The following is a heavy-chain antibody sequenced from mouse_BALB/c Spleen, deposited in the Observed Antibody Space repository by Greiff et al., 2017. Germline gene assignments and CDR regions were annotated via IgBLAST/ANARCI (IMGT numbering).Heavy chain of an antibody. D-gene: IGHD2-1*01. Sequence: EVKLVESGPGLVKPSQSLSLTCTVTGYSITSDYAWNWIRQFPGNKLEWMGYISYSGSTSYNPSLKSRISITRDTSKNQFFLQLNSVTTEDTATYYCARQGRYGNFADYWGQGTTLTVSS. CDR1: GYSITSDYA. J-gene: IGHJ2*01. CDR2: ISYSGST. CDR3: ARQGRYGNFADY. V-gene: IGHV3-2*02.